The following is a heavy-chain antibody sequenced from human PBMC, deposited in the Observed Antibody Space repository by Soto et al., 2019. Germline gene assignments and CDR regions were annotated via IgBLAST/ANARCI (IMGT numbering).Heavy chain of an antibody. CDR2: ISGSGGST. J-gene: IGHJ4*02. CDR1: GFTFSSYA. CDR3: SKDFPTYYDFWSGHRRHFEY. Sequence: GGSLRLSCAASGFTFSSYAMSWVRQAPGKGLEWVSAISGSGGSTYYADSVKGRFTISRDNSKNTLYLQMNSLRAEDTAVYFFSKDFPTYYDFWSGHRRHFEYWGQGTLVTVSS. D-gene: IGHD3-3*01. V-gene: IGHV3-23*01.